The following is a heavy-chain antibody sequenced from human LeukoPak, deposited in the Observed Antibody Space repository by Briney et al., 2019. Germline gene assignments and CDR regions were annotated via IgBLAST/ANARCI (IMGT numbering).Heavy chain of an antibody. D-gene: IGHD3-10*01. Sequence: SETLSLTCTVSGGSISSYYWSWIRQAPGKGLEWIGYISYSGTTNYNPSLKSRLSMSVDTSKNQFSLKLSSVTAADTAVYFCARMFGFGGGYFDYWGQGTLVTVSS. CDR1: GGSISSYY. CDR3: ARMFGFGGGYFDY. CDR2: ISYSGTT. J-gene: IGHJ4*02. V-gene: IGHV4-59*01.